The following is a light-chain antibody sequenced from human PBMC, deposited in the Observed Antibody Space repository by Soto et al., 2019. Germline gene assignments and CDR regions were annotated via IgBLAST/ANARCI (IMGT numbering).Light chain of an antibody. CDR3: QQYNSYSPWT. Sequence: DVKLTQSPSILSASVGDRATISCRASPSVSSWLAWYQQKPGKAPKLFIYDASSLESGVPSRFSGSGSGTDFTLTISSLEPDDFATYYCQQYNSYSPWTFGQGTKLDIK. CDR2: DAS. J-gene: IGKJ1*01. V-gene: IGKV1-5*01. CDR1: PSVSSW.